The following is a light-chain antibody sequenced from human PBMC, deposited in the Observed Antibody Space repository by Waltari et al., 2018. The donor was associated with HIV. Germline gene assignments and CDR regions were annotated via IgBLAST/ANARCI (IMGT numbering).Light chain of an antibody. V-gene: IGLV1-44*01. Sequence: QSVLTQPASASGNPGQRVTISCSGSRSNIGTNTVSWYQQLPATAPKLLIFSDDQRPSGVPARFSGSNSGHSASLDISGLQFEDEAVYFCAVWDDSLDGQPVFGGGTLLTV. CDR1: RSNIGTNT. CDR2: SDD. CDR3: AVWDDSLDGQPV. J-gene: IGLJ7*01.